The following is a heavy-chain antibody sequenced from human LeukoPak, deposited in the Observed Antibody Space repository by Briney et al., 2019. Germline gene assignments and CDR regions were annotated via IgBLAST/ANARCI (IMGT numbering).Heavy chain of an antibody. D-gene: IGHD2-21*02. Sequence: PGGSLRLSCAASGFTFSNAWMSWVRQAPGKGLEWVGRIKSKTDGGTADYAAPVKGRFTISRDDSKNTLCLQMNSLKTEDTAVYYCIALAYCGGDCYLGDAFDIWGQGTMVTVSS. V-gene: IGHV3-15*01. J-gene: IGHJ3*02. CDR1: GFTFSNAW. CDR2: IKSKTDGGTA. CDR3: IALAYCGGDCYLGDAFDI.